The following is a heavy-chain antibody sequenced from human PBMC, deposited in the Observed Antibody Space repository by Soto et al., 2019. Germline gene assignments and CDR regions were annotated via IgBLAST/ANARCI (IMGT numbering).Heavy chain of an antibody. J-gene: IGHJ4*02. CDR2: ISYDGSNK. Sequence: QVQLVESGGGVVQPGRSLRLSCAASGFTFSSYGMHWVRQAPGKGLEWVAVISYDGSNKYYADSVKGRFTISRDNSKNTLYLQMNSLRDEDTAVYYCAKDKLGAPFDYWGQGTLVTVSS. CDR3: AKDKLGAPFDY. CDR1: GFTFSSYG. V-gene: IGHV3-30*18. D-gene: IGHD1-26*01.